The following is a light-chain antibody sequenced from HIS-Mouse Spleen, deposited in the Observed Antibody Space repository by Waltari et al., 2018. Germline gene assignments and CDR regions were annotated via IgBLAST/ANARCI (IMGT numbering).Light chain of an antibody. CDR1: SLDVGIYNL. V-gene: IGLV2-23*01. J-gene: IGLJ3*02. CDR3: CSYAGSSTWV. CDR2: EGS. Sequence: QPALTHPASVSWSPGQSITTSCTGHSLDVGIYNLVSLYQQHPGKAPNLMIYEGSKRPSGVSNRFSGSKSGNTASLTISGLQAEDEADYYCCSYAGSSTWVFGGGTKLTVL.